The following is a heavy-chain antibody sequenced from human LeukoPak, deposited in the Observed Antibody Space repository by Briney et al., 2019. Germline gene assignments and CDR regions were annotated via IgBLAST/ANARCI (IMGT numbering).Heavy chain of an antibody. CDR1: GGTFSSYA. CDR2: IIPIFGTA. J-gene: IGHJ4*02. CDR3: ASAPVTWIPLWFGY. V-gene: IGHV1-69*13. Sequence: ASVKVSCKASGGTFSSYAISWVRQAPGQGLEWMGGIIPIFGTANYAQKFQGRVTITADESTSTAYMELSSLRSEDTAVYYCASAPVTWIPLWFGYWGQGTLVTVSS. D-gene: IGHD5-18*01.